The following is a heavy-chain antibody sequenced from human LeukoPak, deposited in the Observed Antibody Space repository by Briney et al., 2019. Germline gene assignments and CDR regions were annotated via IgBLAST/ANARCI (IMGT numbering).Heavy chain of an antibody. J-gene: IGHJ4*02. Sequence: AASVKVSCKASGYTFTGYYMHWVRQAPGQGLEWMGWINPNSGGTNYAQKFQDWVTMTRDTSISTVYMELSSLRSDDTAVYYCARVVDYYGSGTYYSDFDYWGQGTLVAVSS. D-gene: IGHD3-10*01. CDR2: INPNSGGT. CDR1: GYTFTGYY. V-gene: IGHV1-2*04. CDR3: ARVVDYYGSGTYYSDFDY.